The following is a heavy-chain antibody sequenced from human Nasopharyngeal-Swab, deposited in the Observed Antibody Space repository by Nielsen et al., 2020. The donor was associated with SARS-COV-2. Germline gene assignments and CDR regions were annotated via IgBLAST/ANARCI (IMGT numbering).Heavy chain of an antibody. CDR1: GYTFTGYY. D-gene: IGHD2-21*02. V-gene: IGHV1-2*06. Sequence: GESLKISCKASGYTFTGYYIHWVRQAPGQGLEWMGRINPYSGGTNYAQKFQGRVTMTRDTSISTAYMELSRLRSDDTAVYYCARDYCGGDCFPDSWGQGTLVTVSS. CDR3: ARDYCGGDCFPDS. J-gene: IGHJ4*02. CDR2: INPYSGGT.